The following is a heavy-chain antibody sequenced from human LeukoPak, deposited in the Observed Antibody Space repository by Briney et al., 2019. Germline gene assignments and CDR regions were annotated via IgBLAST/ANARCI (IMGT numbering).Heavy chain of an antibody. CDR3: VRGSVAVAGPTDY. J-gene: IGHJ4*02. V-gene: IGHV3-30*04. CDR2: ISYDGSNK. D-gene: IGHD6-19*01. CDR1: GFTFRNYA. Sequence: GGSLRLPCAASGFTFRNYAMHWVRQTPGKGLEWVAVISYDGSNKYYADSVKGRFTISRDNSENTLYLQINSLRLEDSDLYYCVRGSVAVAGPTDYWGQGTLVTVSS.